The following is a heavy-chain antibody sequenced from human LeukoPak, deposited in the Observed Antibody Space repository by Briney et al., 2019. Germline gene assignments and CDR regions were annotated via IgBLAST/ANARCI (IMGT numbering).Heavy chain of an antibody. CDR3: ARDTLNNHYYHTPGSIDY. J-gene: IGHJ4*02. Sequence: ASVKVSCKASGYTFTSYAMNWVRQAPGQGLEWMGWINTNTGNPTYAQGFTGRFVFSLDTSVSTAYLQISSLKAEDTAVYYCARDTLNNHYYHTPGSIDYWGQGTLVTVSS. D-gene: IGHD3-22*01. CDR2: INTNTGNP. V-gene: IGHV7-4-1*02. CDR1: GYTFTSYA.